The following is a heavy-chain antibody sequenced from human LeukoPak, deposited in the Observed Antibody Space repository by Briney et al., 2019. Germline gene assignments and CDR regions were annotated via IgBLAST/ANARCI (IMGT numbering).Heavy chain of an antibody. J-gene: IGHJ1*01. CDR2: ISGTAGRT. CDR1: GFTFRNYG. CDR3: AKDEGSSAWYDGYFHH. D-gene: IGHD6-19*01. Sequence: GGTPRLSCAASGFTFRNYGMSWVRQAPGKGLEWVSAISGTAGRTYYADSVKGRFTISRDNSKNTLYLQMNSLRAEDTATYYCAKDEGSSAWYDGYFHHWGQGTLVTVSS. V-gene: IGHV3-23*01.